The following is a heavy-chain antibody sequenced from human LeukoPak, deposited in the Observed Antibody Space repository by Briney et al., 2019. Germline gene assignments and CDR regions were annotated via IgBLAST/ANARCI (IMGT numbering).Heavy chain of an antibody. CDR3: AKYFGRHAVLYYFDY. J-gene: IGHJ4*02. CDR2: IRGRGGNT. D-gene: IGHD3-3*01. CDR1: VFTFSSYP. V-gene: IGHV3-23*01. Sequence: QPGGPLTLSCAASVFTFSSYPVIWVRQSPGKAREGVSAIRGRGGNTYYADAVKPRFTISRENSKNTLYLQMNRLRAEDTAVYYCAKYFGRHAVLYYFDYWGQGTLVTVSS.